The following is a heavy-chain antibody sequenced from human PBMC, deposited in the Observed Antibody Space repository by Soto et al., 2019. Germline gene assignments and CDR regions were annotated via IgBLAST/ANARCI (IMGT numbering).Heavy chain of an antibody. CDR3: ALSGYCTGDSCYSA. D-gene: IGHD2-15*01. J-gene: IGHJ5*02. V-gene: IGHV2-5*01. CDR2: IYWNDDK. Sequence: QITLKESGPTLVKPAQTLTLTCTFSGFSLITSGVGVGWIRQPPGKALEWLALIYWNDDKFYSPSLRSRLTSATDTSKSQVVLTMTNMDPVDTATYYCALSGYCTGDSCYSAWGQGTLVTVSS. CDR1: GFSLITSGVG.